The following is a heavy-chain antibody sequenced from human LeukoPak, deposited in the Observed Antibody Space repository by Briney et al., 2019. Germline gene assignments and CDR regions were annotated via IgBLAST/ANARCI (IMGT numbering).Heavy chain of an antibody. Sequence: GGSLRLSCAASGFTFSSYATHWVRQAPGKGLEWVAVISYDGSNKYYADSVKGRFTISRDNSKNTLYLQMNSLRAEDTAVYYCARAVAGFDYWGQGTLVTVSS. CDR1: GFTFSSYA. J-gene: IGHJ4*02. D-gene: IGHD6-19*01. CDR2: ISYDGSNK. CDR3: ARAVAGFDY. V-gene: IGHV3-30*04.